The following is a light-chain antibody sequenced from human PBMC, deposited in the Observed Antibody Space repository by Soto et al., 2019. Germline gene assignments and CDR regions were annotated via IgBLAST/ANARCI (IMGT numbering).Light chain of an antibody. J-gene: IGLJ1*01. Sequence: QSVLTQPPSASGSPGQSVTISCTGTYNDVGGYKFVSWYQQHPGKAPNLLIYEVTQRPSGVPDRFSGSKTGNTASLTVSGLQPEDEADYYCSSYAGFDMAVFGTGTKV. CDR3: SSYAGFDMAV. CDR2: EVT. V-gene: IGLV2-8*01. CDR1: YNDVGGYKF.